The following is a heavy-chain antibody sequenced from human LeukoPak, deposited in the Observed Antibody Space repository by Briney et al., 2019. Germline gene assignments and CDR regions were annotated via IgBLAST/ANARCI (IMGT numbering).Heavy chain of an antibody. V-gene: IGHV4-59*01. CDR1: GDSISSYY. Sequence: SETLSLTCTVSGDSISSYYWTWIRQPPGKGLEWLGYLYNSGNTNYNPSLKSRVTMSVDTSKNQFFLRLTSVTAADTAVYYCARGRLTTPNWFGPWGQGILVTVSS. CDR3: ARGRLTTPNWFGP. D-gene: IGHD1/OR15-1a*01. CDR2: LYNSGNT. J-gene: IGHJ5*02.